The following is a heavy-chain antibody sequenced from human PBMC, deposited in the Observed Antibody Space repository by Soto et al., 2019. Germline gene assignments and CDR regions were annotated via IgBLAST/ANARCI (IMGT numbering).Heavy chain of an antibody. J-gene: IGHJ4*02. V-gene: IGHV5-51*01. D-gene: IGHD6-19*01. CDR3: ERPSTNSSGWNAFDY. Sequence: GEALKISCKGSVYSFTIYWIGWVRPMPGKGLEWMGIIYPGDSDTRYSPSFQGQVTISADKSISTAYLQWSSLKASDTAMYYCERPSTNSSGWNAFDYWGLGTLVTVSS. CDR1: VYSFTIYW. CDR2: IYPGDSDT.